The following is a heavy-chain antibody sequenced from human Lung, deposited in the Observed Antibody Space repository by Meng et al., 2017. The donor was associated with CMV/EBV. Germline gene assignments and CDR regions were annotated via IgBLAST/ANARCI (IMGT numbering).Heavy chain of an antibody. D-gene: IGHD6-13*01. CDR1: GYTFTGYY. V-gene: IGHV1-2*02. J-gene: IGHJ4*02. CDR2: INPNSGGT. CDR3: AREARAAGTDEYFGY. Sequence: ASVXVSXKASGYTFTGYYMHWVRQAPGQGLEWMGWINPNSGGTNYAQKFQGRVTMTRDTSISTTYMELSRLRSDDTAVYYCAREARAAGTDEYFGYWGQGTXVTVSS.